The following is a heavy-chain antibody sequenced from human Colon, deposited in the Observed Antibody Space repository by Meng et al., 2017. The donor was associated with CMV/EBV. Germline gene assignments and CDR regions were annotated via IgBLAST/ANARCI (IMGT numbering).Heavy chain of an antibody. CDR2: IIPIFGTP. Sequence: SVKVSCKTSGYKFIDYYIHWVRQAPGQGLEWMGGIIPIFGTPKYAQKFQDRVTITADESTSTSYMELSGLTSDDTAVYFCARSPLPAALNWFDPWGQGTLVTVSS. D-gene: IGHD2-2*01. CDR3: ARSPLPAALNWFDP. V-gene: IGHV1-69*13. CDR1: GYKFIDYY. J-gene: IGHJ5*02.